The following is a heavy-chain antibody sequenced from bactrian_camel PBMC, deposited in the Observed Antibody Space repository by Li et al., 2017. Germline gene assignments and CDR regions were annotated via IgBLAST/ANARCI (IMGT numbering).Heavy chain of an antibody. Sequence: HVQLVESGGGSVQTGGSLRLSCAPSGLSVSDFSMAWFRQSPGKEREWVGSLDSDGRINYADSVKGRFTISKDNRKNILYLQMNSPTPGDTAMYYCTARYEFGLGACRGVGGLGFWGQGTQVTVS. CDR3: TARYEFGLGACRGVGGLGF. D-gene: IGHD1*01. CDR2: LDSDGRI. V-gene: IGHV3S9*01. J-gene: IGHJ6*01. CDR1: GLSVSDFS.